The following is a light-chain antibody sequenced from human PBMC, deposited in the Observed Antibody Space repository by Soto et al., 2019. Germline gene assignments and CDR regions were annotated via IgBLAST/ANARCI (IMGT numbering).Light chain of an antibody. CDR2: AAS. CDR3: QQYNNWS. V-gene: IGKV3-15*01. CDR1: QSVGSN. J-gene: IGKJ5*01. Sequence: EMVMTQSPATLSVSPGERDTVSCRASQSVGSNLAWYQQKPGQGPRLLIYAASTRATGIPARFSGSGSGTEFTLTISSLQSEDFAVYYCQQYNNWSFGQGTRLEI.